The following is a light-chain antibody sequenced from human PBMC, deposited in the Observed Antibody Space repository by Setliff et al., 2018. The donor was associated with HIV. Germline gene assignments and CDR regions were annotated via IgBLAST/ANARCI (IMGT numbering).Light chain of an antibody. CDR2: EVS. Sequence: QSVLAQPPSVSGSPGQSVTISCTGTGSDVGSYNCVSRYQQSPGTAPKLMISEVSNRPSGVPDRFSGSKSGNTASLTISGLQAEDEADYYCSSCSSSSTLVFGGGTQLTVL. CDR3: SSCSSSSTLV. CDR1: GSDVGSYNC. J-gene: IGLJ2*01. V-gene: IGLV2-18*02.